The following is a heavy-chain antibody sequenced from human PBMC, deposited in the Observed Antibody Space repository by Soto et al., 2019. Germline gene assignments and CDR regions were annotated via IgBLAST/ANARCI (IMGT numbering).Heavy chain of an antibody. CDR1: GGSFSGYY. D-gene: IGHD6-13*01. CDR3: ARVGYSSSWYGDGGYYGMDV. J-gene: IGHJ6*02. CDR2: INHSGST. Sequence: PSETLSLTCAVYGGSFSGYYWSWIRQPPGKGLEWIGEINHSGSTNYNPSLKSRVTISVDTSKNQFSLKLSSVTAADTAVYYCARVGYSSSWYGDGGYYGMDVWGQGT. V-gene: IGHV4-34*01.